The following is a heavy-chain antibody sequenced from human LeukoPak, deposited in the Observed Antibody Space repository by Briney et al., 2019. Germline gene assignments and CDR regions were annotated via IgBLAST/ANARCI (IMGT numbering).Heavy chain of an antibody. Sequence: GGSLRLSCAPSGFTFSSSSMNWVRQAPGKGLEWVSSISSSSSYIYYADSVKGRFTISRDNAKKSLYLQMNSLRAEDTAVYYCARDMRNCYNPYIHNWGQGTLVTVSS. CDR3: ARDMRNCYNPYIHN. D-gene: IGHD5-24*01. J-gene: IGHJ4*02. CDR2: ISSSSSYI. V-gene: IGHV3-21*01. CDR1: GFTFSSSS.